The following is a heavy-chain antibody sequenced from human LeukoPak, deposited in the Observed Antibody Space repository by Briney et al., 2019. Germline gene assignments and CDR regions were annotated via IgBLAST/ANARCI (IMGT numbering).Heavy chain of an antibody. Sequence: SETLSLTCAVYGGSFSGYYWSWIRQPPGKGLEWIGEINHSGSTNYNPSLKSRVTISVDMSKNQFSLKLSSVTAADTAAYYCARGGYSYGYIDYWGQGTLVTVSS. J-gene: IGHJ4*02. D-gene: IGHD5-18*01. CDR1: GGSFSGYY. CDR3: ARGGYSYGYIDY. CDR2: INHSGST. V-gene: IGHV4-34*01.